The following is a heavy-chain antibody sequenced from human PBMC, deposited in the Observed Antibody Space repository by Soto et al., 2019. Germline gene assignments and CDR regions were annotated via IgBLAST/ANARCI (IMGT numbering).Heavy chain of an antibody. D-gene: IGHD3-22*01. CDR1: GFTFSSYA. J-gene: IGHJ4*02. CDR3: AKDPRIFTMIVLVTPHFFDY. V-gene: IGHV3-23*01. Sequence: GGSLRLSCAASGFTFSSYAMSWVRQAPGKGLEWVSAISGSGGSTYYADSVKGRFTISRDNSKNTLYLQMNRLRAEETAVYYCAKDPRIFTMIVLVTPHFFDYWGQGTLVTVSS. CDR2: ISGSGGST.